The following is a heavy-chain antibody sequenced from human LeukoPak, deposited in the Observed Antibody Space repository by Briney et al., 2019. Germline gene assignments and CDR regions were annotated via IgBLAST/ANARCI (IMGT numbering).Heavy chain of an antibody. Sequence: SVKVSCKASGGTFSSYAISWVRQAPGQGLEWMGGIIPIFGTANYAQKFQGRVTITADESTSTAYMELSSLRSEDTAVYYCARGRTNYDFWSGYYHFDYWGQGTLVPVSS. CDR1: GGTFSSYA. D-gene: IGHD3-3*01. J-gene: IGHJ4*02. CDR3: ARGRTNYDFWSGYYHFDY. CDR2: IIPIFGTA. V-gene: IGHV1-69*13.